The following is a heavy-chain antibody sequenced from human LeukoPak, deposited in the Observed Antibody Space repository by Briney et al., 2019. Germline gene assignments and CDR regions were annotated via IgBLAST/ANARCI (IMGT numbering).Heavy chain of an antibody. J-gene: IGHJ4*02. CDR2: IYISGST. CDR1: GGSISSGSYY. Sequence: SETLSLTCTVSGGSISSGSYYWSWIRQPAGKGLEWIGRIYISGSTNYNPSLKSRVTISVDTSKNQFSLKLSSVTAADTAVYYCARGHVVVAATVDYWGQGTLITVSS. V-gene: IGHV4-61*02. CDR3: ARGHVVVAATVDY. D-gene: IGHD2-15*01.